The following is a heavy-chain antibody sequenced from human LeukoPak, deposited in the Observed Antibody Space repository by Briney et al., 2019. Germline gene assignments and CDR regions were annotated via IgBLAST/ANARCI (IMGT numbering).Heavy chain of an antibody. Sequence: SETLSLTCTVSDDSISSYYWSWIRQPPGKGLEWIGYIYYSGSTNYNPSLKSRVTISVDTSKNQFSLKLSSVTAADTAVYYCARGYCTSTRCYRSWFDLWGQGTLVTVSS. CDR1: DDSISSYY. J-gene: IGHJ5*02. V-gene: IGHV4-59*01. CDR2: IYYSGST. CDR3: ARGYCTSTRCYRSWFDL. D-gene: IGHD2-2*02.